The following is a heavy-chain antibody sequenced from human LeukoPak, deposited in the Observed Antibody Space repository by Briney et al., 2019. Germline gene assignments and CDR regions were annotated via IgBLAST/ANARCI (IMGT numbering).Heavy chain of an antibody. D-gene: IGHD3-22*01. J-gene: IGHJ4*02. CDR1: RFTFSRHG. CDR3: AKNRDTSDFPRDFDS. V-gene: IGHV3-30*02. Sequence: GGSLRLSCAASRFTFSRHGVHWVRQTPGKGLEGVAFIRHDGSYQQYPNSVKGRFTVSRDNSKDTVYLQMNSLRTEDTAVYYCAKNRDTSDFPRDFDSWGQGTLVTVSS. CDR2: IRHDGSYQ.